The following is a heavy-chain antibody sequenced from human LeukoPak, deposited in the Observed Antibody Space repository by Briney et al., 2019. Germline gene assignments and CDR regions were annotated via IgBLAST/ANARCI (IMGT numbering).Heavy chain of an antibody. Sequence: GGSLRLSCAASGFTFSSDSMNWVRQAPGKGLEWVSSISSSSSYIYYADSVKGRFTISRDNAKNSLYLRMNSLRAEDTAVYYCARGQPAGFDYWGQGTLVTVSS. CDR2: ISSSSSYI. CDR1: GFTFSSDS. V-gene: IGHV3-21*01. CDR3: ARGQPAGFDY. D-gene: IGHD1-14*01. J-gene: IGHJ4*02.